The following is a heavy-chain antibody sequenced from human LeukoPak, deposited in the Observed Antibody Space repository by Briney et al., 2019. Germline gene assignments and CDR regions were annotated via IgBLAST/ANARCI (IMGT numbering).Heavy chain of an antibody. CDR2: INPSGGST. D-gene: IGHD3-22*01. V-gene: IGHV1-46*01. CDR1: GYTFTSYY. J-gene: IGHJ4*02. Sequence: ASVKVSCKASGYTFTSYYMHWVRQAPGQGLEWMGIINPSGGSTSYAQKFQGRVTMTRDTSTSTVYMELSSLRSEDTAVYYCARVGSNYDSSGYYDYWGQGTLVTVSS. CDR3: ARVGSNYDSSGYYDY.